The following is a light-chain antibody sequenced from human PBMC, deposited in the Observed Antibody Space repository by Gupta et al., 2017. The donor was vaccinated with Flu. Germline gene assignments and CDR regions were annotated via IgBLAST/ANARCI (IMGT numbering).Light chain of an antibody. CDR2: KDT. CDR1: ALSTQN. CDR3: QSLGSSDAGV. Sequence: SSDLPQPPSVSLSPGQTATTTCPGDALSTQNAYWYQQKAGQAPMLVLFKDTGRPSGIPERISGSSSETTVTLTITADQAEDEADYCCQSLGSSDAGVFGAGTRLTVL. V-gene: IGLV3-25*02. J-gene: IGLJ3*02.